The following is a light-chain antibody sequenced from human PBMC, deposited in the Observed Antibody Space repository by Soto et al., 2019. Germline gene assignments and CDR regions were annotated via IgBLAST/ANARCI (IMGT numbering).Light chain of an antibody. V-gene: IGLV1-40*01. CDR3: QSYDNSLSGHVV. J-gene: IGLJ2*01. Sequence: QSVLTQPPSVSGAPGQRVTISCTGSSSNIGALYDVNWYQQLPGTAPKLLIYDNNNRPSGVPDLCSGSKSGTSASLAITGLQAEDEADYYCQSYDNSLSGHVVFGGGTKLTVL. CDR1: SSNIGALYD. CDR2: DNN.